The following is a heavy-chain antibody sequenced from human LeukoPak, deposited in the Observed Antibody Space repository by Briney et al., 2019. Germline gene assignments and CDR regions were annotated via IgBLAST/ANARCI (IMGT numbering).Heavy chain of an antibody. Sequence: PGGSLRLSCATPGFTLSSYSINWVRRAPAKGLEWVSYFSSGSTTIYYAHAVKGRFTISRDNAKNSLYLQMNSLRAEATAVYYCARDVEQWLVRVYYFDYWGQGALVTVSS. V-gene: IGHV3-48*01. CDR3: ARDVEQWLVRVYYFDY. J-gene: IGHJ4*02. D-gene: IGHD6-19*01. CDR2: FSSGSTTI. CDR1: GFTLSSYS.